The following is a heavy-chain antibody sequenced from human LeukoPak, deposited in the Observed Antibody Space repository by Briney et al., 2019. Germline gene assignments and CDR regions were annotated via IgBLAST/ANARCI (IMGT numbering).Heavy chain of an antibody. CDR2: IYHSGST. CDR1: GYSISSGYY. V-gene: IGHV4-38-2*02. CDR3: AKDLRGNPLDYFDY. D-gene: IGHD3-16*01. J-gene: IGHJ4*02. Sequence: PSETLSLTCAVSGYSISSGYYWGWIRQPPGKGLEWIGSIYHSGSTYYNPSLKSRVTISVDTSKNQFSLKLSSVTAADTAVYYCAKDLRGNPLDYFDYWGQGTLVTVSS.